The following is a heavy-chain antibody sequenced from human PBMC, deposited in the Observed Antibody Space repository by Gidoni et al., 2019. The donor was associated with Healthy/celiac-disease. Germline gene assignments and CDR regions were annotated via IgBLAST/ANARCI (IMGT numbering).Heavy chain of an antibody. CDR3: ANLYDFWSGLDAFDI. CDR1: GFTFSSYG. D-gene: IGHD3-3*01. CDR2: ISYDGSNK. V-gene: IGHV3-30*18. J-gene: IGHJ3*02. Sequence: QVQLVQSGGGVVQPGRSLRLSCAASGFTFSSYGMHWVRQAPGKGLEWVAVISYDGSNKYYADSVKGRFTISRDNSKNTLYLQMNSLRAEDTAVYYCANLYDFWSGLDAFDIWGQGTMVTVSS.